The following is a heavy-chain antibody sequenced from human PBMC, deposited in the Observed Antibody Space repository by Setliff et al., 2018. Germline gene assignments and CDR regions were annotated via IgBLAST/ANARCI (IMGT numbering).Heavy chain of an antibody. CDR1: GGTFSTYA. CDR3: ARVRDCSGGICHRGFHHYMDV. J-gene: IGHJ6*03. CDR2: IIPMFGTT. Sequence: SVKVSCKASGGTFSTYAINWVRQAPGQGLEWMGGIIPMFGTTNYARKFQGRVTITADESTITAYMELSSLRSEDTAVYYCARVRDCSGGICHRGFHHYMDVWGKGTTVTAP. V-gene: IGHV1-69*13. D-gene: IGHD2-15*01.